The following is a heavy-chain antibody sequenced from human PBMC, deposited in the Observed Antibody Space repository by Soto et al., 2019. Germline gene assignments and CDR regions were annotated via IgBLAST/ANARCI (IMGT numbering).Heavy chain of an antibody. Sequence: ASVKVSCKASGYTFTSYGISWVRQAPGQGLEWMGWISAYNGNTNYAQKLQGRVTMTTDTSTSTAYMELRSLRSDDTAVYYCARDAVATIKRDCYFDYWGQGTLVTVSS. CDR1: GYTFTSYG. CDR2: ISAYNGNT. J-gene: IGHJ4*02. V-gene: IGHV1-18*01. D-gene: IGHD5-12*01. CDR3: ARDAVATIKRDCYFDY.